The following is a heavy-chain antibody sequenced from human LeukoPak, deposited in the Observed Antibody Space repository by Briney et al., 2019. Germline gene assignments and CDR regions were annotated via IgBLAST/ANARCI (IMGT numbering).Heavy chain of an antibody. V-gene: IGHV4-39*01. D-gene: IGHD1-20*01. CDR2: VCCGGGT. CDR1: GGSISSSSYY. Sequence: SETLSLTCTVSGGSISSSSYYWGWIRQPPGKGLEWIGSVCCGGGTYYNPSLKSRVTISADTSKNQFSLKLTSVTAADTAVYYCARLNWSDLDYWGQGTLVTVSS. J-gene: IGHJ4*02. CDR3: ARLNWSDLDY.